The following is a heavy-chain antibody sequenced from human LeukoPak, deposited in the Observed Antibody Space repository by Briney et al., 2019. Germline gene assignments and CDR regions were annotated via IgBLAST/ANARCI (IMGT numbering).Heavy chain of an antibody. V-gene: IGHV1-18*01. Sequence: ASVKVSCKTSGYTFTSYAISWVRQALGQGLEWMGWIITYNGNTYYSQKLQGRVTMTTDTSTSTAYMELRSLRSDDTAVYFCAKTTVTSEEYFYYYMDVWGKGTTVTVSS. D-gene: IGHD4-17*01. J-gene: IGHJ6*03. CDR3: AKTTVTSEEYFYYYMDV. CDR1: GYTFTSYA. CDR2: IITYNGNT.